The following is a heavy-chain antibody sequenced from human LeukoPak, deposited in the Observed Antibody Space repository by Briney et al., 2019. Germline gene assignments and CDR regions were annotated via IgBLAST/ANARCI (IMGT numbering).Heavy chain of an antibody. J-gene: IGHJ4*02. V-gene: IGHV3-20*04. CDR3: ARTGVWFGELFRFDY. Sequence: PGGSLRLSCAASGFTFDDYCMSWVRHAPGKVLEWVSGINWNGGNTVYADSVKGRFTISRDNAKNSLYLQMNSLRAEDTALYYCARTGVWFGELFRFDYWGQGTLVTVSS. CDR2: INWNGGNT. D-gene: IGHD3-10*01. CDR1: GFTFDDYC.